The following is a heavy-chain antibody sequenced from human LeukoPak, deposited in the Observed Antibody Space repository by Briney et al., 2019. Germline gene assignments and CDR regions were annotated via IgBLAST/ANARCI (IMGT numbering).Heavy chain of an antibody. J-gene: IGHJ3*02. CDR3: ARGWYYDFWSGYYSDAFDI. V-gene: IGHV4-4*07. Sequence: SETLSLTCTVSGGSISSYYWSWIRQPAGKGLAWVGRIYTSGSTNYNPSLKSRVTMSVDTSKNQFSLKLSSVTAADTAVYYCARGWYYDFWSGYYSDAFDIWGQGTMVTVSS. D-gene: IGHD3-3*01. CDR1: GGSISSYY. CDR2: IYTSGST.